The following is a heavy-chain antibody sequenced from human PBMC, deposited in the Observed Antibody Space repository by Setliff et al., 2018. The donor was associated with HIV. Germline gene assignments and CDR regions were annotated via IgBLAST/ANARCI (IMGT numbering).Heavy chain of an antibody. Sequence: SETLSLTCAVYGGSFSGYDWPGIRQHPGKGLEWIGYIYNTGRTYHGPSLESRVTISIDTSKDQFSLQLSSVTAADTAVYFCARGRGRSSSRPIDHWGQGTLVTVSS. V-gene: IGHV4-31*11. CDR2: IYNTGRT. CDR3: ARGRGRSSSRPIDH. J-gene: IGHJ4*02. CDR1: GGSFSGYD. D-gene: IGHD6-13*01.